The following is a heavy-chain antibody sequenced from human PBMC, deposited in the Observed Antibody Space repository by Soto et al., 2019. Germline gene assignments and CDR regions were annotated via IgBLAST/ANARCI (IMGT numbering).Heavy chain of an antibody. Sequence: QVQLQESGPGLVKPSQTLSLTCTVSGGSISSGGYYWSWIRQHPGKGLEWIGYIYYSGSTYYNPSLKSRVTISVDTSKNQFSLQLSSVTAADTAVYYCARRGYSYANYYYYGMDVWGQGTTVTVSS. D-gene: IGHD5-18*01. CDR3: ARRGYSYANYYYYGMDV. J-gene: IGHJ6*02. CDR1: GGSISSGGYY. CDR2: IYYSGST. V-gene: IGHV4-31*03.